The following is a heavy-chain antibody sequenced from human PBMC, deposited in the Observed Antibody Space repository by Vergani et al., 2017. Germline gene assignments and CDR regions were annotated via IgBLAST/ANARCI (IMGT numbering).Heavy chain of an antibody. D-gene: IGHD3-22*01. Sequence: QVQLVQSGAEVKKPGASVKVSCKASGYTFTSYDINWVRQATGQGLEWMGWMNPNSGNTGYAQKFQGRVTMTRNTSISTAYMELRSLRSEDTAVYYCARPMTEPRSRYGMDVWGQGTTVTVSS. V-gene: IGHV1-8*01. J-gene: IGHJ6*02. CDR3: ARPMTEPRSRYGMDV. CDR1: GYTFTSYD. CDR2: MNPNSGNT.